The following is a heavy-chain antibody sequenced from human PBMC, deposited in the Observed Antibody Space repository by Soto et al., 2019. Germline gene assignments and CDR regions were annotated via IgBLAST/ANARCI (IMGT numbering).Heavy chain of an antibody. CDR1: GFTFSSYA. V-gene: IGHV3-23*01. Sequence: EVQLLESGGDLVQPGGSLRLSCTASGFTFSSYAMSWVRQAPGTGLEWVSTISGSGRKTYYADSVKGRFTISRDNSKNTLYLQMNNLRAEDTAVHYCAKVKTLAIRPPPLDYWGRGSLVTDSS. D-gene: IGHD6-6*01. CDR2: ISGSGRKT. J-gene: IGHJ4*02. CDR3: AKVKTLAIRPPPLDY.